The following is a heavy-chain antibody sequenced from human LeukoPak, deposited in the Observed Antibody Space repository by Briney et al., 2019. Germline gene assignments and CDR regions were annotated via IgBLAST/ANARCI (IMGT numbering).Heavy chain of an antibody. J-gene: IGHJ4*02. CDR1: GFTFSKYA. V-gene: IGHV3-23*01. D-gene: IGHD7-27*01. Sequence: PGGSLRLSCAVSGFTFSKYAMSWVRQAPGKGLQWVSTINNSGGSTYYGDSVKGRFSVSRDNSKNTMYLQMNSLRAEDTAVYYCAKLTGDNDYWGQGTLVTVSS. CDR2: INNSGGST. CDR3: AKLTGDNDY.